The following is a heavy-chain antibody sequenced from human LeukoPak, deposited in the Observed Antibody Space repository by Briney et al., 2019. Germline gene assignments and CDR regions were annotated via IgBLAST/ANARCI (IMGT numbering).Heavy chain of an antibody. CDR2: IIPILGIA. Sequence: SVKVSCKASGGTFSSYTISWVRQAPGQGLEWMGRIIPILGIANYAQKFQGRVTITADKSTSTAYMELSSLRSDDTAVYYCQPHYYDSSGYYDYWGQGTLVTVSS. D-gene: IGHD3-22*01. CDR1: GGTFSSYT. V-gene: IGHV1-69*02. J-gene: IGHJ4*02. CDR3: QPHYYDSSGYYDY.